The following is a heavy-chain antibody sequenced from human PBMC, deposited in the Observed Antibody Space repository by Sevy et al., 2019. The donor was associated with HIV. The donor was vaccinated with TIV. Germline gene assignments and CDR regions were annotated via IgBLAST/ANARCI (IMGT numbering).Heavy chain of an antibody. CDR1: GFTFSNAW. D-gene: IGHD5-12*01. V-gene: IGHV3-15*07. CDR2: IKSETDGGTT. Sequence: GGSLRLSCAASGFTFSNAWMNWVRQAPGKGLEWVGRIKSETDGGTTDYAAPVKGRFTISRDDSKNTLYLQMNSLKTEDTAVYYCTTDPLYSGYDSENDSPDYWGQGTLVTVSS. CDR3: TTDPLYSGYDSENDSPDY. J-gene: IGHJ4*02.